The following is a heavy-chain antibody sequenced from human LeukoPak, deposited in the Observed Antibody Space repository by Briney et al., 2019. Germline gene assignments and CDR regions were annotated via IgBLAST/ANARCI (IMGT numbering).Heavy chain of an antibody. D-gene: IGHD5-18*01. Sequence: GGSLRLSCAASGFTFKAYWMSWVRQAPGTGLEWVANIQQDGSETNYVDSVKGRFTISRDNARNTLYLEMNSLRAEDTAVYYCARLRYTYGKNIDYWGQGTLVTVSS. CDR3: ARLRYTYGKNIDY. CDR2: IQQDGSET. V-gene: IGHV3-7*01. CDR1: GFTFKAYW. J-gene: IGHJ4*02.